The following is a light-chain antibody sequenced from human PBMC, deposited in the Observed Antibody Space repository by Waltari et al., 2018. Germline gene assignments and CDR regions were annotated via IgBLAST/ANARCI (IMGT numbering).Light chain of an antibody. J-gene: IGKJ1*01. CDR1: QSVLYSSNNKNY. CDR3: QQYYSTPRT. Sequence: DIVMTQSPDSLAVSLGERATINCKSSQSVLYSSNNKNYLAWYQQKPGQPPKLRIYWASTRESGVPDRFNGSGSGTDFTLTISSLQAEDVAVYYCQQYYSTPRTFGQGTRVEIK. V-gene: IGKV4-1*01. CDR2: WAS.